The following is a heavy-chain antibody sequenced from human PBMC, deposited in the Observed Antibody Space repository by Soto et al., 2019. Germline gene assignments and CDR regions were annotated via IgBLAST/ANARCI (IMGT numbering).Heavy chain of an antibody. CDR2: IKSKTDGGTT. V-gene: IGHV3-15*01. Sequence: EVQLVESGGGLVKPGGSLRLSCAASGFTFSNAWMSWVRQAPGKGLEWVGRIKSKTDGGTTDYAAPVKGRFTISRDDSKNTLYLQMNSLKTEDTAVYYCTTPPWYDSGSRIPDYWGQGTLVTVSS. D-gene: IGHD1-26*01. J-gene: IGHJ4*02. CDR1: GFTFSNAW. CDR3: TTPPWYDSGSRIPDY.